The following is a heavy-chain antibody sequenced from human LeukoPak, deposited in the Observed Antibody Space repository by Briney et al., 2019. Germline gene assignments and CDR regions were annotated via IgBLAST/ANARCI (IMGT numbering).Heavy chain of an antibody. CDR3: ARDYYGSGSYLGY. Sequence: GGSLRLSCAASGFTFSSYSMSWVRQAPGKGLEWVSSISSSSSYIYYADSVKGRFTISRDNAKNSLYLQMNNLRAEDTAVYYCARDYYGSGSYLGYWGQGTLVTVSS. J-gene: IGHJ4*02. D-gene: IGHD3-10*01. V-gene: IGHV3-21*01. CDR2: ISSSSSYI. CDR1: GFTFSSYS.